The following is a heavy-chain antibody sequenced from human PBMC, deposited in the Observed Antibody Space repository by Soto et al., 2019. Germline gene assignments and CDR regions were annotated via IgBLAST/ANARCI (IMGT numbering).Heavy chain of an antibody. CDR2: IKSKTDGGTT. D-gene: IGHD2-2*01. V-gene: IGHV3-15*01. CDR3: TTDLPPIVVVPAAIVYGMDV. J-gene: IGHJ6*02. CDR1: GFTFSNAW. Sequence: GGSLRLSCAASGFTFSNAWMSWVRQAPGKGLEWVGRIKSKTDGGTTDYAAPVKGRFTISRDDSKNTLYLQMNSLKTEDTAVYYCTTDLPPIVVVPAAIVYGMDVWVQGTTVTVSS.